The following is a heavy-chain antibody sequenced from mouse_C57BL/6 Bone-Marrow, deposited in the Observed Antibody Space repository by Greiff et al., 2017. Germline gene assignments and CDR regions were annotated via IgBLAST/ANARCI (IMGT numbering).Heavy chain of an antibody. D-gene: IGHD2-10*01. J-gene: IGHJ4*01. CDR3: ASSLLSMDD. CDR1: GYTFTSYW. CDR2: IDPSDSYP. V-gene: IGHV1-69*01. Sequence: VKLQQPGAELVMPGASVKLSCKASGYTFTSYWMHWVKQRPGQGLEWIGEIDPSDSYPNYNQKFKGKSTLTVDKSSSTAYIQLSSLTSEDSAFYYCASSLLSMDDWGQGTSVTVSS.